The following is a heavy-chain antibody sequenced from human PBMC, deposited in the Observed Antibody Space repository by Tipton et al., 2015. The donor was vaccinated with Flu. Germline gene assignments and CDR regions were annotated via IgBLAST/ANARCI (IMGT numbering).Heavy chain of an antibody. V-gene: IGHV4-39*07. D-gene: IGHD1-26*01. CDR3: ARISSYYFFFDY. CDR2: IYYSGNS. CDR1: DDSIDRASSL. Sequence: TLSLTCSVSDDSIDRASSLWFWVRQPAGNRLEWTANIYYSGNSFYNPSLKSRVTISLDTSKNQFSLRLTSLTAADTAVYYCARISSYYFFFDYWGQGALVTVSS. J-gene: IGHJ4*02.